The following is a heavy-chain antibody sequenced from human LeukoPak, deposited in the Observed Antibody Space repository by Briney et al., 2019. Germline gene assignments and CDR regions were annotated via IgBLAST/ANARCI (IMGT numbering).Heavy chain of an antibody. Sequence: ASVKVSCKASGYTFTSYGISWVRQAPGQGLEGMGWISAYNGNTNYAQKLQGRVTMTTDTSTSTAYMELRSLRSDDTAVYYCARDRDVAAAGRYNWFDPWGQGTLVTVSS. V-gene: IGHV1-18*01. CDR3: ARDRDVAAAGRYNWFDP. J-gene: IGHJ5*02. CDR2: ISAYNGNT. D-gene: IGHD6-13*01. CDR1: GYTFTSYG.